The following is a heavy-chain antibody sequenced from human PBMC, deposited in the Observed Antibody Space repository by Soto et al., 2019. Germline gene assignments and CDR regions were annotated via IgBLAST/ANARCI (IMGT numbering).Heavy chain of an antibody. V-gene: IGHV3-23*01. D-gene: IGHD6-19*01. CDR1: GCTFSSYA. CDR2: ISGSGGST. Sequence: PGGSLRLSCAASGCTFSSYAMSWIRQAPGKGLEWVSVISGSGGSTYYADSVKGRFTISRDNSKNTLYLQMNSLRVEDTAVYYCASRSSGWYFDYWGQGTLVTVSS. CDR3: ASRSSGWYFDY. J-gene: IGHJ4*02.